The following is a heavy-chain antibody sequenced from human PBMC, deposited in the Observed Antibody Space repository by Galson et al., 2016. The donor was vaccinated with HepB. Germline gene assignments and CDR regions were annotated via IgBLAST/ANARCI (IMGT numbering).Heavy chain of an antibody. V-gene: IGHV3-30*18. D-gene: IGHD2/OR15-2a*01. CDR1: GFTFSNYG. Sequence: SLRLSCAASGFTFSNYGMHRVRQAPGKGLEWVAADSMDGRRKFYADSVKGRFTISRDNSNNMLFLQMSGLRADDTGVYYCVKRHEYCPAVGCTVDYWGQGTLVSVSS. CDR3: VKRHEYCPAVGCTVDY. J-gene: IGHJ4*02. CDR2: DSMDGRRK.